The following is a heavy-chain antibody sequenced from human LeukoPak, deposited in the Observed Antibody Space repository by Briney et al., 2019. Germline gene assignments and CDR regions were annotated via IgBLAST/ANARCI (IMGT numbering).Heavy chain of an antibody. J-gene: IGHJ4*02. D-gene: IGHD4/OR15-4a*01. Sequence: ASVKVSCKASGGTFSSYAISWVRQAPGQGLEWMGGIIPIFGTANYAQKFQGRVTITTDESTSTAYMELSSLRSEDTAVYYCARVSCETRCPLDYWGQGTLVTVSS. V-gene: IGHV1-69*05. CDR2: IIPIFGTA. CDR1: GGTFSSYA. CDR3: ARVSCETRCPLDY.